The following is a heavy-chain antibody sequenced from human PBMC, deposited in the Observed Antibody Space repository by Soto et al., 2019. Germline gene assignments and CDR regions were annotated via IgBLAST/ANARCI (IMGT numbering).Heavy chain of an antibody. CDR1: GGSISSSSYY. Sequence: PSETLSLTCTVSGGSISSSSYYWGWIRQPPGKGLEWIGSIYYSGSTYYNPSLKSRVTISVDTSKNQFSLKLSSVTAADTAVYYCARLSNTRVGDYGMDVWGQGTTVTVSS. J-gene: IGHJ6*02. CDR2: IYYSGST. D-gene: IGHD3-10*01. CDR3: ARLSNTRVGDYGMDV. V-gene: IGHV4-39*01.